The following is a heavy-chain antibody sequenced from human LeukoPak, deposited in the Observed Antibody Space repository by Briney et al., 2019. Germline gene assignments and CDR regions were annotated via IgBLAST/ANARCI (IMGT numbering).Heavy chain of an antibody. Sequence: RRASVKVSCKASGYTFTSYYMHWVRQAPGQGLEWMGWMNPNSGNTGYAQKFQGRVTMTRNTSISTAYMELSSLRSEDTAVYYCARGANVYGWLLHRVYYYYYGMDVWGQGTTVTVSS. CDR3: ARGANVYGWLLHRVYYYYYGMDV. CDR1: GYTFTSYY. D-gene: IGHD3-22*01. CDR2: MNPNSGNT. J-gene: IGHJ6*02. V-gene: IGHV1-8*02.